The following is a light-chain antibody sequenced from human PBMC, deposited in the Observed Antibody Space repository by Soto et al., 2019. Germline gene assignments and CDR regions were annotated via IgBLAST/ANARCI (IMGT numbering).Light chain of an antibody. CDR3: QQYNNWPPVT. CDR2: GAS. CDR1: QSVSSN. Sequence: EIVMTHSPATLSVAPGERSTLSFSSSQSVSSNLAWYQPTPGQAPRLLIYGASTSATGIPARFSGSGSGTEFTLTISSLQSEDFAVYSCQQYNNWPPVTFGQGTTGDIK. J-gene: IGKJ1*01. V-gene: IGKV3-15*01.